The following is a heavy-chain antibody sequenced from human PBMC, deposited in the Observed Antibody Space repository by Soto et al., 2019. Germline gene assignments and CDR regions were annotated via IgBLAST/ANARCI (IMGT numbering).Heavy chain of an antibody. J-gene: IGHJ6*02. D-gene: IGHD2-2*02. CDR1: GYTFSGDY. V-gene: IGHV1-2*02. CDR2: IKPISGGT. CDR3: ARSLTEGYCTITGCYTRPLYGMDV. Sequence: ASVKVSCKASGYTFSGDYIHWLRQAPGQGLEWMGWIKPISGGTNYAQKFQGRVTVTRDTPTSTAYMELSRLTSNDTAVYYCARSLTEGYCTITGCYTRPLYGMDVWGQGTTVTVSS.